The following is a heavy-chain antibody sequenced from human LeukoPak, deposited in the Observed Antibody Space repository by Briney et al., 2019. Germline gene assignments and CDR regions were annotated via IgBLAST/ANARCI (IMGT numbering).Heavy chain of an antibody. CDR3: AREDYFRGTYPNYFNY. CDR1: GGSISSHY. D-gene: IGHD3-16*02. J-gene: IGHJ4*02. CDR2: IYSSGST. Sequence: SETLSLTCTVSGGSISSHYWSWIRQPAGKGLEWIGRIYSSGSTSDNPSLKSRVTMSVDTSKNQFSLKLSSVTAADTAVYYCAREDYFRGTYPNYFNYWGQGSLVTVSS. V-gene: IGHV4-4*07.